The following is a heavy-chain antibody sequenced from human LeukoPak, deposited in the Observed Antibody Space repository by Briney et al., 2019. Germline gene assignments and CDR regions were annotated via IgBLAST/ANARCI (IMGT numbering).Heavy chain of an antibody. CDR3: ARVGYSSVWTPFAMDV. J-gene: IGHJ6*02. CDR1: GDSVSSNSAA. Sequence: SQTPSLTCAISGDSVSSNSAAWNWIRQSPSRGLEWLGRTYYRSKWYNDYAVSVKSRITINPDTSKNQFSLQLNSVTPENTAVCYCARVGYSSVWTPFAMDVWGQGTTVTVSS. V-gene: IGHV6-1*01. CDR2: TYYRSKWYN. D-gene: IGHD6-19*01.